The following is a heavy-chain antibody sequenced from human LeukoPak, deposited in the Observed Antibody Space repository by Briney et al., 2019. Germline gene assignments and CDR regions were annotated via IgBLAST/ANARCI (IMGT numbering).Heavy chain of an antibody. CDR2: IQPDGSEK. CDR3: ARDASALY. D-gene: IGHD6-19*01. Sequence: PGGSLRLSYAASGFTFNTHWMTWVRQAPGKGLEWVATIQPDGSEKYYSDSVKGRFTISRDNSRDSVYLQMNSLRDDDTSIYYCARDASALYWGRGTLVTVSS. CDR1: GFTFNTHW. J-gene: IGHJ4*02. V-gene: IGHV3-7*01.